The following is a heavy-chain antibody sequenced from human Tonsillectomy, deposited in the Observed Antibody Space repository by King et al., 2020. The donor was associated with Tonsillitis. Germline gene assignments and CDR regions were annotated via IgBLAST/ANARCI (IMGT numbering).Heavy chain of an antibody. V-gene: IGHV3-33*05. CDR1: GFTFSTYG. Sequence: QLVQSGGGVVQPGRSLRLSCAASGFTFSTYGMHWVRQAPGKGLEWVAVISYDGSNKYYADSVKGRFTISRDNSKNTLYLQMNSLRAEDTAVYYCARSGGIHAFDIWGQGTLVTVSS. J-gene: IGHJ3*02. CDR3: ARSGGIHAFDI. CDR2: ISYDGSNK. D-gene: IGHD3-16*01.